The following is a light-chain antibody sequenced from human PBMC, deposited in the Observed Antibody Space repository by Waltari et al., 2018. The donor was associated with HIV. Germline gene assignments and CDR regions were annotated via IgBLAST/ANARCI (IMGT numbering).Light chain of an antibody. Sequence: QSALTQPPSASGSPAQSVTISFSDPSSDVGNHYYVSWYQQSTVKAPKLRIDEVNKRPPGVPDRFSGSKSGNTASLTISGLQSEDEADYSCSSYTGSLWVFGGGTKLTVL. CDR1: SSDVGNHYY. CDR3: SSYTGSLWV. V-gene: IGLV2-8*01. J-gene: IGLJ3*02. CDR2: EVN.